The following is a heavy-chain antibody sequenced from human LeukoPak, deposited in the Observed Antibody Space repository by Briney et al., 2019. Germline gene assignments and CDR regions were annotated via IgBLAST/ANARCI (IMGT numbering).Heavy chain of an antibody. J-gene: IGHJ5*01. Sequence: GGSLRLSCAASGFTLGTYWMTWVRQAPRKGLEWAAAIKEDGSETYYVDSVKGRFTISRDNAKNSLYLQMNSLRAEDTAVYYCAKASNPVAGTTFDSWGQGTLVTVSS. CDR3: AKASNPVAGTTFDS. CDR2: IKEDGSET. CDR1: GFTLGTYW. V-gene: IGHV3-7*02. D-gene: IGHD6-19*01.